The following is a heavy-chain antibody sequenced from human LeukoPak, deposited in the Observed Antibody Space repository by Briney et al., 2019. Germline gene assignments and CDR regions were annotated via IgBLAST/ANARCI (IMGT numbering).Heavy chain of an antibody. CDR3: AISSLYQLRPYYFDY. V-gene: IGHV3-23*01. CDR2: ISGSGGST. CDR1: GFTFSSYA. Sequence: PGGSLRLSCAASGFTFSSYAMSWVRQAPGKGLEWVSAISGSGGSTYYADSMKGRFTISRDNSKNTLYLQMNSLRAEDTAVYYCAISSLYQLRPYYFDYWGQGALVTVSS. J-gene: IGHJ4*02. D-gene: IGHD2-2*01.